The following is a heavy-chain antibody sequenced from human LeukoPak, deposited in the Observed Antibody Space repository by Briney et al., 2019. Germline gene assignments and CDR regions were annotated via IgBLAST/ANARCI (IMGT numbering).Heavy chain of an antibody. V-gene: IGHV1-8*01. D-gene: IGHD3-10*01. CDR1: VYTFTSYD. Sequence: ASVKVSCKASVYTFTSYDINWVRQAPGQGLEWMVWMNPNSGNTGYAQKFQGRVTMTRNTSISTVYMELSSLRSEDMAVYYCARHPRLLWFGELTNYYYYGMDVWGQGTTVTVSS. J-gene: IGHJ6*02. CDR2: MNPNSGNT. CDR3: ARHPRLLWFGELTNYYYYGMDV.